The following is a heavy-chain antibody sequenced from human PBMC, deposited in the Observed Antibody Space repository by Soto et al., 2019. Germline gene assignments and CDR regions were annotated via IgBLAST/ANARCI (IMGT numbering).Heavy chain of an antibody. CDR1: GFTFSSYA. CDR2: ISYDGSNK. CDR3: ARDFSGADFWSGYWRAYYYYGMDV. J-gene: IGHJ6*02. D-gene: IGHD3-3*01. Sequence: QVQLVESGGGVVQPGRSLRLSCAASGFTFSSYAMHWVRQAPGKGLEWVAVISYDGSNKYYGDYVKGRFTISRDNSKNTLYLQMNSLRAEDTAVYYCARDFSGADFWSGYWRAYYYYGMDVWGQGTTVTVSS. V-gene: IGHV3-30-3*01.